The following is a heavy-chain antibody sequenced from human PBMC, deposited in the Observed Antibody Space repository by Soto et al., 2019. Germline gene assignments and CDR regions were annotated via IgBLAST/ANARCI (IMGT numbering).Heavy chain of an antibody. CDR1: GGSISSYY. CDR3: QGTVAAPSRIDDY. J-gene: IGHJ4*02. D-gene: IGHD6-19*01. Sequence: AETLARTCPVSGGSISSYYWSWIRQPPGKGLEWIGYIYYSGSTNYNPSLKSRVTISVDTSQNQFSLKLSSVTAADTAVYYCQGTVAAPSRIDDYGGQGTRVTVSS. CDR2: IYYSGST. V-gene: IGHV4-59*01.